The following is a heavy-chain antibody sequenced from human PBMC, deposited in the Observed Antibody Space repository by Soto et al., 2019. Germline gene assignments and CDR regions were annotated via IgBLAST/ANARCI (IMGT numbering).Heavy chain of an antibody. CDR2: FNPTGDTA. Sequence: ASVKVSFKASGYTFTSYYRHWVRQAPGQGLEWMGIFNPTGDTASYAQKLQGRVTMTRDTSTGTAYMELGSLRSEDTAVYYCARGGRIVDTGIGYYYYHAMDVWGQGTTVTVSS. CDR1: GYTFTSYY. J-gene: IGHJ6*02. V-gene: IGHV1-46*01. CDR3: ARGGRIVDTGIGYYYYHAMDV. D-gene: IGHD5-18*01.